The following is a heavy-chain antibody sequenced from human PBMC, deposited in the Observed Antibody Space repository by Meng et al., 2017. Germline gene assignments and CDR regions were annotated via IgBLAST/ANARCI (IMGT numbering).Heavy chain of an antibody. CDR2: ISAYNGNT. CDR3: ARDKLKTFDP. CDR1: GYTFTSYG. V-gene: IGHV1-18*01. J-gene: IGHJ5*02. Sequence: QVQLGQYGSGVKKPGASVRVSCKASGYTFTSYGISWVRQAPGQGLEWMGWISAYNGNTNYAQKLQGRVTMTTDTSTSTAYMELRSLRSEDTAVYYCARDKLKTFDPWGQGTLVTVSS.